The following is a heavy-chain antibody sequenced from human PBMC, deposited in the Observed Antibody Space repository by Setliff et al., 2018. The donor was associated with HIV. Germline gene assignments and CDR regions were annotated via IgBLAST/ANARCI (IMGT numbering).Heavy chain of an antibody. Sequence: PSETLSLTCTVSGGSISSSSYYWGWIRQPPGKGLEWIGSIYYSGSTYYNPSLNSRVTMSVDTSKNQFFLKLSSVTAADTAVYYCARPERSGSWAFDIWGRGTMVTVSS. D-gene: IGHD6-19*01. CDR2: IYYSGST. J-gene: IGHJ3*02. CDR1: GGSISSSSYY. V-gene: IGHV4-39*01. CDR3: ARPERSGSWAFDI.